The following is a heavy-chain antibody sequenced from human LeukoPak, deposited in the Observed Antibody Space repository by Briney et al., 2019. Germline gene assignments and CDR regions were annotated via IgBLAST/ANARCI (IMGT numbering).Heavy chain of an antibody. J-gene: IGHJ4*02. V-gene: IGHV3-23*01. CDR3: AKGRYSSSWYLGQYYFDY. D-gene: IGHD6-13*01. CDR2: IRGSGSST. CDR1: GFTFSSYA. Sequence: GGSLRLSCAASGFTFSSYAMSWVRQAPGKGLEWVSAIRGSGSSTYYADSVKGRFTISRDNSKNTLYLQMNSLRAEDTAVYYCAKGRYSSSWYLGQYYFDYWGQGTLVTVSS.